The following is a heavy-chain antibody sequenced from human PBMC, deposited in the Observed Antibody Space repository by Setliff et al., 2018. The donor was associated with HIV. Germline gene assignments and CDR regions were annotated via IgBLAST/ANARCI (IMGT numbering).Heavy chain of an antibody. D-gene: IGHD2-8*02. J-gene: IGHJ4*02. Sequence: PGGSLRLSCEASGFTFSNYGMHWVRQAPGEGLEWVAVIWYDGTNKYYGDSVNGRFTITRDNSKNTLYLEMASLRVEDTAAYSCAREELSAFSYGDRYWYFWGPGTLVTVSS. CDR3: AREELSAFSYGDRYWYF. CDR2: IWYDGTNK. V-gene: IGHV3-33*08. CDR1: GFTFSNYG.